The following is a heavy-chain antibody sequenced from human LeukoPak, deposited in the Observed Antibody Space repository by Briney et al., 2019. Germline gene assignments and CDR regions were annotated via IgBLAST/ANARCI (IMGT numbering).Heavy chain of an antibody. J-gene: IGHJ5*02. CDR1: GYTFTSYG. CDR2: ISAYNGNT. D-gene: IGHD3-10*01. Sequence: ASVKVSCKASGYTFTSYGISWVRQAPGQGLEWMGWISAYNGNTNYAQKLQGRVTMTTDTSTSTAYMELRSLRSDDTAVYYCARTVWFGELLIVGGPTYNWFDPWGQGTLVTVSS. V-gene: IGHV1-18*01. CDR3: ARTVWFGELLIVGGPTYNWFDP.